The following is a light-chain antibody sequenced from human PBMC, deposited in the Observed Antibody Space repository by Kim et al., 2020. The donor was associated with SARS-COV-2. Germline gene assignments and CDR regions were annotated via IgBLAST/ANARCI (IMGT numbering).Light chain of an antibody. Sequence: SITISCPGTRNGVGGYNYVSWYQHHPGKAPKLMIYDVSERPPGVSNRFSGSESGNTASLTISGLQAEDEADYYCSSYTSSSTNVVFGGGTQLTVL. J-gene: IGLJ2*01. CDR2: DVS. CDR3: SSYTSSSTNVV. CDR1: RNGVGGYNY. V-gene: IGLV2-14*03.